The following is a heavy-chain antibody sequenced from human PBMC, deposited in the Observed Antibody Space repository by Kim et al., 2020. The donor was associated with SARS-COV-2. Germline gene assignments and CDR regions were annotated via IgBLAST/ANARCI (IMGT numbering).Heavy chain of an antibody. CDR3: ARGAYYYDSSGYYYYAFDI. CDR2: IIPIFGTA. D-gene: IGHD3-22*01. CDR1: GGTFSSYA. J-gene: IGHJ3*02. V-gene: IGHV1-69*13. Sequence: SVKVSCKASGGTFSSYAISWVRQAPGQGLEWMGGIIPIFGTANYAQKFQGRVTITADESTSTAYMELSSLRSEDTAVYYCARGAYYYDSSGYYYYAFDIWGQGTMVTVSS.